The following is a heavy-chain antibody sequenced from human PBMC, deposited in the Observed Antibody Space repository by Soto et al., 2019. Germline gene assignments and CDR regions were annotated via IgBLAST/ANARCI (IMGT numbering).Heavy chain of an antibody. Sequence: QVQLLQSGAEVKKPGASVKVSCKASGYTFTSYGVTWVRQAPGQGLEWMGWISAYNGNTNYAQKFQGRVTMTTDKSTTIAYMELRSLRSYETAIYYCARGYCSSTSFYDYNDYVSGADYWGKGNLVTVSP. D-gene: IGHD2-2*01. CDR1: GYTFTSYG. V-gene: IGHV1-18*04. CDR3: ARGYCSSTSFYDYNDYVSGADY. CDR2: ISAYNGNT. J-gene: IGHJ4*02.